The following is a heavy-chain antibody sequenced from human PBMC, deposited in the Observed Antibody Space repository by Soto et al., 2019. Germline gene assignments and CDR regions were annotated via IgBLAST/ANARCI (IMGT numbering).Heavy chain of an antibody. CDR3: ARYIGNWGSGAAGYYYYMDV. Sequence: ASVKVSCKASGYTFTSYGISWVRQAPGQGLEWMGWMNTNSGNTGYAQKFQGRVTMTRNTSISTAYMELSSLRSEDTAVYYCARYIGNWGSGAAGYYYYMDVWGKGTTVTVSS. CDR2: MNTNSGNT. V-gene: IGHV1-8*02. CDR1: GYTFTSYG. J-gene: IGHJ6*03. D-gene: IGHD7-27*01.